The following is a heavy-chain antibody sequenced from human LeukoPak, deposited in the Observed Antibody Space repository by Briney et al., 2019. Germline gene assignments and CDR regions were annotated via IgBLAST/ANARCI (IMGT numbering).Heavy chain of an antibody. J-gene: IGHJ4*02. CDR1: GGTFSSYA. Sequence: ASVKVSCKASGGTFSSYAISWVRQATGQGLEWMGWMNPNSGNTGYAQKFQGRVTMTRNISISTAYMELSSLRSEDTAVYYCARGCSSTSCEPHYWGQGTLVTVSS. D-gene: IGHD2-2*01. CDR3: ARGCSSTSCEPHY. V-gene: IGHV1-8*02. CDR2: MNPNSGNT.